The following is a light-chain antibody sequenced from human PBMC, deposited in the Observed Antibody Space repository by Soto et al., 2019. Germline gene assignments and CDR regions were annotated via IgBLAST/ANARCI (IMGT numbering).Light chain of an antibody. J-gene: IGLJ3*02. CDR3: IAYTNTTTHWV. CDR1: SSDVGAYNY. V-gene: IGLV2-14*01. Sequence: QSVLTQPASVSGSPGQSITLSCSGTSSDVGAYNYVSWYQQYPDKAPKLIIYEVSNRPSGVSNRFSGSKSGNAASLTISGLQAEDEAHYHCIAYTNTTTHWVFGGGTKLTVL. CDR2: EVS.